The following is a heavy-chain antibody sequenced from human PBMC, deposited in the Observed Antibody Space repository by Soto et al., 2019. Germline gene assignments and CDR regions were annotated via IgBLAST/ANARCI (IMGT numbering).Heavy chain of an antibody. CDR2: ISHSGST. CDR1: GGSFSGYY. CDR3: ARGLPTVTTGYYYYYGMDV. J-gene: IGHJ6*02. V-gene: IGHV4-34*01. Sequence: PSETLSLTCAVYGGSFSGYYWSWIRQPPGKGLEWIGEISHSGSTNYNPSLKSRVTISVDTSKNQFSLKLSSVTAADTAVYYCARGLPTVTTGYYYYYGMDVWGQGTTVTVSS. D-gene: IGHD4-17*01.